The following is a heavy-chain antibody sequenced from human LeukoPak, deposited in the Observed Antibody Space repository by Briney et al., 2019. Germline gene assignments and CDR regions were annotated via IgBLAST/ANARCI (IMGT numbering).Heavy chain of an antibody. V-gene: IGHV3-30*02. Sequence: PGGSLRLSCAASGFTFSSYGMHWVRQAPGKGLEWVAFIRYDGSNKYYADSVKGRFTISRDNSKNTLYLQMNSLRAEDTAVYYCHMVPTNYYYYHMDVWGKGTTVTISS. CDR2: IRYDGSNK. J-gene: IGHJ6*03. D-gene: IGHD3-10*01. CDR1: GFTFSSYG. CDR3: HMVPTNYYYYHMDV.